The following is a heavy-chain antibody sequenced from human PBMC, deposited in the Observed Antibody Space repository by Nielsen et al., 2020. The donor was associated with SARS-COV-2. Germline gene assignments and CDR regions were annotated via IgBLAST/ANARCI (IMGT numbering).Heavy chain of an antibody. D-gene: IGHD3-3*01. CDR1: GFTFSDYY. CDR2: ISSSSTI. CDR3: AKARGPRDSYDFWSGYPLGYYGMDV. Sequence: GESLKISCAASGFTFSDYYMNWVRQAPGKGLEWVSSISSSSTIYYADSVKGRFTISRDNSKNSLYLQMNSLRAEDTALYYCAKARGPRDSYDFWSGYPLGYYGMDVWGQGTTVTVSS. J-gene: IGHJ6*02. V-gene: IGHV3-69-1*01.